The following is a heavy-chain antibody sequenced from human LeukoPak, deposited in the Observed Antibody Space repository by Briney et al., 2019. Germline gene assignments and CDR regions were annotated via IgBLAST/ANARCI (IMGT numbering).Heavy chain of an antibody. CDR2: IYYSGST. J-gene: IGHJ4*02. D-gene: IGHD6-19*01. V-gene: IGHV4-39*01. CDR1: GGSISSSSYY. Sequence: SETLSLTCTVSGGSISSSSYYWGWIRQPPGKGLEWIGSIYYSGSTYYNPSLKSRVTISVDTSKNQFSLKLSSVTAADTAVYYCARWAGTGDFDYWGQGTLVTVSS. CDR3: ARWAGTGDFDY.